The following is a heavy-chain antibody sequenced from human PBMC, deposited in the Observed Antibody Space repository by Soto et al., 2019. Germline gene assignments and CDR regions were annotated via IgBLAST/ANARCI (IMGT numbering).Heavy chain of an antibody. CDR1: GGSISSYY. CDR2: IYYSGST. D-gene: IGHD2-15*01. J-gene: IGHJ4*02. V-gene: IGHV4-59*01. Sequence: SDTLSLTCTVSGGSISSYYWSWIRQPPGKGLEWIGYIYYSGSTNYNPSLKSRVTISVDTSKNQFSLKLSSVTAADTAVYYCAGSYDLYYFDYWGQGTLVTVSS. CDR3: AGSYDLYYFDY.